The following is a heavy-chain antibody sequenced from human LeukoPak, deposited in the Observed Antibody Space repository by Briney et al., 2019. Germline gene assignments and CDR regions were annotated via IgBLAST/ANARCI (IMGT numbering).Heavy chain of an antibody. Sequence: GESLKISFKGSGXSFTSYWIGWVRQLPGKGLEWMGIIYPGDSDTRYSPSFQGQVTISADKSISTAYLQWSSLKASDTAMYYCARPVRYDTYYFDYWGQGTLVTVSS. D-gene: IGHD3-22*01. J-gene: IGHJ4*02. V-gene: IGHV5-51*01. CDR3: ARPVRYDTYYFDY. CDR2: IYPGDSDT. CDR1: GXSFTSYW.